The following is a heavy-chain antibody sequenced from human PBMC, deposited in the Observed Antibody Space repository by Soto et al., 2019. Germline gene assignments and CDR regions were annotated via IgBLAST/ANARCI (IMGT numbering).Heavy chain of an antibody. CDR3: ARIVGAPSRGYYYGLDV. CDR1: GFTFSDHY. D-gene: IGHD1-26*01. J-gene: IGHJ6*02. V-gene: IGHV3-72*01. CDR2: TRNKANSYTT. Sequence: GSLRLSCAASGFTFSDHYMDWVRQAPGKGLEWVGRTRNKANSYTTEYAASVKGRFTISRDESKNSLHLQMNNLKSEDTAVYYCARIVGAPSRGYYYGLDVWGQGTMVTVSS.